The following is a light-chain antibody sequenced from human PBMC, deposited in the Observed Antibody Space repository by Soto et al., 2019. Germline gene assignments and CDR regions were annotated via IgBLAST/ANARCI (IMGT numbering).Light chain of an antibody. Sequence: EIVMTQSPATLSVSPGERATLSCRASQRVSRNLAWYQQKPGQAPRLLIYGASTRATGIPARFSGSGSGTEFTLTISSLQSEDFAVYYCQQYNNWPPRAWTFGQGTKVEIK. CDR1: QRVSRN. J-gene: IGKJ1*01. V-gene: IGKV3-15*01. CDR3: QQYNNWPPRAWT. CDR2: GAS.